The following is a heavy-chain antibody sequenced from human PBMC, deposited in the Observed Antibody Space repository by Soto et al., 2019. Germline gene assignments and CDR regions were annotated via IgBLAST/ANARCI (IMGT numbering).Heavy chain of an antibody. CDR1: GGSFSGYY. D-gene: IGHD3-3*01. V-gene: IGHV4-34*01. J-gene: IGHJ6*02. CDR2: INHSGST. CDR3: ARAEYYDFWSGYYRPYYYGMDV. Sequence: PSETLSLTCAVYGGSFSGYYWSWIRQPPGKGLEWSGEINHSGSTNYNPSLKSRVTISVDTSKNQFSLKLSSVTAADTAVYYCARAEYYDFWSGYYRPYYYGMDVWGQGTTVTVSS.